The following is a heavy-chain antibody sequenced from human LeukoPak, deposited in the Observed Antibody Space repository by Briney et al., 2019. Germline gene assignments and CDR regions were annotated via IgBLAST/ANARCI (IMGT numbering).Heavy chain of an antibody. V-gene: IGHV4-61*01. D-gene: IGHD3-10*01. CDR1: GGSVSSGSYY. CDR2: INYSGST. Sequence: SGTLSLTCIVSGGSVSSGSYYWSWIRQPPGKGLEWIGYINYSGSTNYNPSLKSRVTISVDTSKNQFSLKLNSVTAADTAVYYCARGSGSGVPFDFWGQGTLVTVSS. J-gene: IGHJ4*02. CDR3: ARGSGSGVPFDF.